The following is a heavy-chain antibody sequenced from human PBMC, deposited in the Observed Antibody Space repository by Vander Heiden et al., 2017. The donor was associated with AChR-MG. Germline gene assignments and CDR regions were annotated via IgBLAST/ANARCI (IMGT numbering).Heavy chain of an antibody. CDR1: GFTFSSYA. CDR3: ARDGRMVVPAAIHD. D-gene: IGHD2-2*02. CDR2: ISYDGSNK. J-gene: IGHJ4*02. Sequence: QVQLVESGGGVVQPGRSLRLSCAASGFTFSSYAMHWVRQAPGKGLEWVAVISYDGSNKYYADSVKGRFTISRDNSKNTLYLQMNSLRAEDTTVYYCARDGRMVVPAAIHDWGQGTLVTVSS. V-gene: IGHV3-30-3*01.